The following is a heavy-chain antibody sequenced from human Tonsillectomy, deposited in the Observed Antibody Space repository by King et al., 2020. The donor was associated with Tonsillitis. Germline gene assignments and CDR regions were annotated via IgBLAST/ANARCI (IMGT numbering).Heavy chain of an antibody. D-gene: IGHD4-17*01. J-gene: IGHJ6*02. CDR1: GYSFGTYW. CDR3: VRYYGEPPYYFGMDV. CDR2: INPGDSDT. V-gene: IGHV5-51*01. Sequence: VQLVESGAEVKKPGESLKISCKGSGYSFGTYWIGWVRQMPGKGLEWMGSINPGDSDTTYIPSFQGQVTVSADKSISTAYLQWSSLKASDTAMYYCVRYYGEPPYYFGMDVWGQGTTVTVSS.